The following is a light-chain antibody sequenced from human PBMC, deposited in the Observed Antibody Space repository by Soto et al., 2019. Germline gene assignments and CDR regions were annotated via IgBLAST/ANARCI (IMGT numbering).Light chain of an antibody. V-gene: IGKV3-15*01. Sequence: EIVLTQSPGTLSLSPGERATLSCRASQSVGSSYLAWYQQKPGQAPRLLIYAASTRATGIPARFSGSGSGTDFTLTISSLQSDDFALYFCQQYNNWPQTFGQGTKVDIK. CDR3: QQYNNWPQT. CDR2: AAS. J-gene: IGKJ1*01. CDR1: QSVGSSY.